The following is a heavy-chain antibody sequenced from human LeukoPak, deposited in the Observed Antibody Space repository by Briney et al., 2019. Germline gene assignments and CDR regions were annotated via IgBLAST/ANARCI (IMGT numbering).Heavy chain of an antibody. V-gene: IGHV3-33*01. D-gene: IGHD3-10*01. J-gene: IGHJ3*01. CDR1: GFIFRNFA. CDR3: ARGPYYNPSDAFVL. CDR2: MWTDRSDK. Sequence: GGSLRLSCAASGFIFRNFAMQWVRQAPGKGLEWVGVMWTDRSDKYYADSVKGRFTISRDNSRNALYLQMNSLRAEDTAVYYCARGPYYNPSDAFVLWGQGTVVTVFS.